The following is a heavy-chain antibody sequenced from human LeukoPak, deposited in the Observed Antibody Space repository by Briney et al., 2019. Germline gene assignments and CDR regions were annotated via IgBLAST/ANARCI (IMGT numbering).Heavy chain of an antibody. J-gene: IGHJ4*02. CDR1: GFTFSSYD. Sequence: GGSLRLSCAASGFTFSSYDMSWVRQAPGKGLEWVSGISGSGSSTYYADSVKGRFTISRDNAKNSLYLQMNSLRAEDTAVYYCARDYSLGYSYGYVDYWGQGTLVTVSS. CDR3: ARDYSLGYSYGYVDY. CDR2: ISGSGSST. D-gene: IGHD5-18*01. V-gene: IGHV3-23*01.